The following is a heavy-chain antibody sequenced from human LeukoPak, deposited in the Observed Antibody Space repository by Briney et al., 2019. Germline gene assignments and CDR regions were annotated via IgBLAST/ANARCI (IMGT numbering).Heavy chain of an antibody. D-gene: IGHD4-23*01. CDR3: AREFGHCYGDNCFYFFDT. CDR2: INTYKGDT. V-gene: IGHV1-18*01. Sequence: ASVKVSCKASGYTLTNYDISWVRQAPGQGLEWMGWINTYKGDTLYAQKLQGRVTMTADTSTNTAYMELRSLRFDDTAVYYCAREFGHCYGDNCFYFFDTWGQGFRVTVSS. J-gene: IGHJ4*02. CDR1: GYTLTNYD.